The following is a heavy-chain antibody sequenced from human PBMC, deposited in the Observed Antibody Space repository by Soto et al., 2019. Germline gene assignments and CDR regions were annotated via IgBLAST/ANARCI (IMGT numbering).Heavy chain of an antibody. V-gene: IGHV5-10-1*01. CDR2: IDPSDSYT. CDR3: ARRRYCSGGSCYSPDAFDI. Sequence: GASLKISCKVSGYSFSIYWINWVRQMPGKGLEWMGRIDPSDSYTNYSPSFQGHVTISADKSISTAFLQWSSLKASDTAIYYCARRRYCSGGSCYSPDAFDIWGRGTMVTVSS. J-gene: IGHJ3*02. D-gene: IGHD2-15*01. CDR1: GYSFSIYW.